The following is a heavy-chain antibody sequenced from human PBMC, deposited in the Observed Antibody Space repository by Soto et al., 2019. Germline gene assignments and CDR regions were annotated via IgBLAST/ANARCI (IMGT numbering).Heavy chain of an antibody. D-gene: IGHD5-12*01. CDR3: ARVRGGGYYGMDV. J-gene: IGHJ6*02. V-gene: IGHV3-21*01. CDR1: GFTFNNFA. Sequence: PGGSLRLSCSSSGFTFNNFAMMWVRQAPGKGLEWVSTISSSSSYIYYADSVKGRFTISRDNAKNSLYLQMNSLRAEDTAVYYCARVRGGGYYGMDVWGQGTTVTVSS. CDR2: ISSSSSYI.